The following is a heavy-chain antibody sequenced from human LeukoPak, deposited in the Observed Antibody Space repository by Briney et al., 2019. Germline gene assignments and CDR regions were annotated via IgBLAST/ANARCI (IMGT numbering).Heavy chain of an antibody. V-gene: IGHV4-39*07. CDR3: ARAPWAYGNYVHAFDI. CDR1: GGSISSGSYY. CDR2: IYSGGRI. Sequence: SETLSLTCTVSGGSISSGSYYWAWIRQPPGKGLEWIGSIYSGGRIYYNPSLKSRVTISVDTSKNHFSLKLTSVTAADTAVYYCARAPWAYGNYVHAFDIWGQGTMVTVSS. D-gene: IGHD4-11*01. J-gene: IGHJ3*02.